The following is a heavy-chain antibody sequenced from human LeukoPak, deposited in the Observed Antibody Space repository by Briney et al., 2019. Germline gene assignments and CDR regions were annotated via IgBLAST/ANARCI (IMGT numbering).Heavy chain of an antibody. CDR2: VTANSDNI. CDR3: ANLQKGNYKANF. CDR1: GFAYSSYH. V-gene: IGHV3-23*01. J-gene: IGHJ4*02. D-gene: IGHD3-10*01. Sequence: GGSLRLSCVGSGFAYSSYHLSWVRQIPGKGLEWLSVVTANSDNIYYADSVKGRFTISRDNSKDTLYLQMNGLRAEDSALYYCANLQKGNYKANFWGQGTLVTVSS.